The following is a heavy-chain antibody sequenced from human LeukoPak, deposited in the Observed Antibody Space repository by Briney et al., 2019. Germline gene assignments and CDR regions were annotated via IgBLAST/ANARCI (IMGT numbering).Heavy chain of an antibody. CDR2: VFNGGST. V-gene: IGHV4-59*11. CDR1: GASIDSHY. J-gene: IGHJ4*02. D-gene: IGHD3-10*01. Sequence: SETLSLTCSVSGASIDSHYWSWIRQSPGKGLEWIGYVFNGGSTNYNPSLNSRVTMSLDTSRAQFSLRPSSVTAADTAIYYCASRPADTTWYGVFDYWSQGTLVTVSS. CDR3: ASRPADTTWYGVFDY.